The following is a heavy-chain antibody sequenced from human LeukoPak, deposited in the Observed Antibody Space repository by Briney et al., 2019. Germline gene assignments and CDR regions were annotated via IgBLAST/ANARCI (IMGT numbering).Heavy chain of an antibody. Sequence: GGSLRLSCAASGFTFSSYAMSWVRQAPGKGLEWVSAISGSGGSTYYAGSVKGRFTISRDNSKNTLYLQMNSLRAEDTAVYYCAKDLVGSYWYFDLWGRGTLVTVSS. J-gene: IGHJ2*01. CDR2: ISGSGGST. CDR1: GFTFSSYA. CDR3: AKDLVGSYWYFDL. D-gene: IGHD2-15*01. V-gene: IGHV3-23*01.